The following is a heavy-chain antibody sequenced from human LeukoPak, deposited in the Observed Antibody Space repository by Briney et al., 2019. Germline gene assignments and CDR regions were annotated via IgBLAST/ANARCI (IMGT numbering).Heavy chain of an antibody. V-gene: IGHV1-69*01. CDR3: ARRSSSSIGFDP. CDR1: GGTFSSYA. D-gene: IGHD6-6*01. J-gene: IGHJ5*02. Sequence: GASVKVSCKASGGTFSSYAISWVRQAPGQGLEWMGGIIPIFGTANYAQRFQGRVTITADESTSTAYMELSSLRSEDTAVYYCARRSSSSIGFDPWGQGTLVTVSS. CDR2: IIPIFGTA.